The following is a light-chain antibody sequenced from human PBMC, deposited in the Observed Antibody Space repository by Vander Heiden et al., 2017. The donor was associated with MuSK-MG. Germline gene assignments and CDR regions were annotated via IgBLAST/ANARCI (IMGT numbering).Light chain of an antibody. Sequence: IEMTQSPSSLSASVGDRVTITCRASQSISSYLNWYQQKPGKAPKLLIYAASSLQSGVPSRFSGSGSGTDFTLTISNLQPEDFATYYCEQSYSTPYTFGQGTKLEIK. V-gene: IGKV1-39*01. J-gene: IGKJ2*01. CDR2: AAS. CDR1: QSISSY. CDR3: EQSYSTPYT.